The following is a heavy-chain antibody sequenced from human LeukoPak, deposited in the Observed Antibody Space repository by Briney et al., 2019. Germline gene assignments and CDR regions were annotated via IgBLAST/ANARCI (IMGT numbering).Heavy chain of an antibody. D-gene: IGHD3-10*01. CDR3: ARDSYYYGSGSYYIDY. Sequence: SETLSLTCTVSGYSISSGYYWGWIRQPPGNVLEWIASIYHSGSTYYNPSLKSRVTISVDTSKNQFSLKLSSVTAADTAVYYCARDSYYYGSGSYYIDYWGQGTLVTVSS. V-gene: IGHV4-38-2*02. CDR2: IYHSGST. J-gene: IGHJ4*02. CDR1: GYSISSGYY.